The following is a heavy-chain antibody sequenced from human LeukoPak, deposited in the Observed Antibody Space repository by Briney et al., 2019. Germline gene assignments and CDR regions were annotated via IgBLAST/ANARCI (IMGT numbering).Heavy chain of an antibody. CDR3: ARDDR. J-gene: IGHJ4*02. CDR2: ISYDGNNK. CDR1: GFILSSYT. Sequence: GRSLRLSCAASGFILSSYTMHWVRQAPGKGLDGVAVISYDGNNKYYADSVQGRFTISRDNSKSTLSLQMNSLRADDTGVYYCARDDRWGQGTLVTVSS. V-gene: IGHV3-30*04.